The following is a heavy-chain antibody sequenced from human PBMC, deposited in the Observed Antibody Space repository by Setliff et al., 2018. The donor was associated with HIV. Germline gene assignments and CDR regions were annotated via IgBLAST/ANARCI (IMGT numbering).Heavy chain of an antibody. Sequence: GGSLRLSCAASGFTFSDYPMNWVRQAPGKGLEWVSHIYPDSNNIDYTDSVKGRFTISRDNAKNSLFLQMNSLRVEDTALYYCARDLNWGFDYWGQGTLVTVSS. CDR1: GFTFSDYP. CDR3: ARDLNWGFDY. CDR2: IYPDSNNI. V-gene: IGHV3-48*01. D-gene: IGHD7-27*01. J-gene: IGHJ4*02.